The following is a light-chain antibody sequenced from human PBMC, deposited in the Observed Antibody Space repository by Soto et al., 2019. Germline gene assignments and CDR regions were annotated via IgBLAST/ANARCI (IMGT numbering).Light chain of an antibody. V-gene: IGKV3D-15*01. Sequence: EVVMTQSPATLPVSLGGRVTLSCRASQSVGSNLAWYQQKPGQPPRLLIYEASNRETGVPTRFSGSGSGTEFTLTITSLQSEDFAVYYCQQYNHWPPWTFGQGTKVDIK. J-gene: IGKJ1*01. CDR3: QQYNHWPPWT. CDR1: QSVGSN. CDR2: EAS.